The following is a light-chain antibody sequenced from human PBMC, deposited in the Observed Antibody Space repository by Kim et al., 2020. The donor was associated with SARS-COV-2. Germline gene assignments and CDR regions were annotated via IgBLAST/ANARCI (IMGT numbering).Light chain of an antibody. J-gene: IGKJ2*01. V-gene: IGKV2-30*02. Sequence: PASISCTSSQNLLHSDGNTYYLSWFHQRPGQSPRRLISQVSKRDSGVPDRFSGNGSDTDFTLTITRVEAEDLGFYYCMQASYWPYNFGQETKLEI. CDR3: MQASYWPYN. CDR1: QNLLHSDGNTY. CDR2: QVS.